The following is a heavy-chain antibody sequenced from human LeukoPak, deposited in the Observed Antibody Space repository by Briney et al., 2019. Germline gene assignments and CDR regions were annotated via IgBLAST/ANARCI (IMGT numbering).Heavy chain of an antibody. J-gene: IGHJ4*02. CDR1: GSTFTSYD. D-gene: IGHD3-22*01. Sequence: ASVKVSCKASGSTFTSYDINWVSQATGLGLEWMGWMNPNSGNTGYAQKFQGRVTMTRNTSISTAYMELSSLRSEDTAVYYCARVADYYDSSGYYYWGQGTLVTVSS. CDR3: ARVADYYDSSGYYY. V-gene: IGHV1-8*01. CDR2: MNPNSGNT.